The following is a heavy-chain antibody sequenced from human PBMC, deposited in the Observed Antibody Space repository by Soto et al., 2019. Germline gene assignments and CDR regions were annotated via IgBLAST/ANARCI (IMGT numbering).Heavy chain of an antibody. V-gene: IGHV3-11*06. CDR1: GFTFSDYY. CDR3: ARGYTYYDFWRGYPFFDY. Sequence: GGSLRLSCAASGFTFSDYYMSWIRQAPAKGLEWVSYISSSSSYTNYADSVKGRITISRDNAKNSLYLQMNSLRAEDTAVYYCARGYTYYDFWRGYPFFDYWGQGTLVTVSS. CDR2: ISSSSSYT. D-gene: IGHD3-3*01. J-gene: IGHJ4*02.